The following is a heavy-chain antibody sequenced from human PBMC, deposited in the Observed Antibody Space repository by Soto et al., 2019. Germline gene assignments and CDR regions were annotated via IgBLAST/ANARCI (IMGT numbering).Heavy chain of an antibody. Sequence: SLRLACASSGFSVSSKYMSWGRQAPGKELEWVSLIQSGGPTYYADSVKGRFTISRDTSENTVHLQMDSLRAEDTAVYYCARDDVLCDGGRCYGVALDVWGKGTTVPVSS. CDR3: ARDDVLCDGGRCYGVALDV. CDR2: IQSGGPT. D-gene: IGHD2-15*01. CDR1: GFSVSSKY. J-gene: IGHJ6*04. V-gene: IGHV3-66*01.